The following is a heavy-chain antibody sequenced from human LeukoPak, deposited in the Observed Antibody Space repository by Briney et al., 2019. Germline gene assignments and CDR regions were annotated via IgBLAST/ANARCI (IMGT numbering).Heavy chain of an antibody. D-gene: IGHD4-11*01. J-gene: IGHJ6*02. CDR1: GFTFNSYA. CDR3: AKEDYSNPRAYYYHGMDV. Sequence: GGSLILSCAASGFTFNSYAMSWVRQAPGKGLEWVSAISGSGINTYYADSVKGRFTISRDNSKNTLFLQMYSLRAEDTAVYYCAKEDYSNPRAYYYHGMDVWGQGTTVTVSS. CDR2: ISGSGINT. V-gene: IGHV3-23*01.